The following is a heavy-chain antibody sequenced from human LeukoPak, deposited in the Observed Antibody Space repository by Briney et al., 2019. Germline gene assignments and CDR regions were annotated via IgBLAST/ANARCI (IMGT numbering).Heavy chain of an antibody. CDR3: ASGSNYGVDFDY. D-gene: IGHD4-11*01. Sequence: GGSLRLSCTASGFTFGDYAMSWVRQAPGKGLEWVGFIRSKAYGGTTEYAASVKGRFTISRDDSKSIAYLQMNSLRAEDTAVYYCASGSNYGVDFDYWGQGTLVTVSS. V-gene: IGHV3-49*04. CDR1: GFTFGDYA. CDR2: IRSKAYGGTT. J-gene: IGHJ4*02.